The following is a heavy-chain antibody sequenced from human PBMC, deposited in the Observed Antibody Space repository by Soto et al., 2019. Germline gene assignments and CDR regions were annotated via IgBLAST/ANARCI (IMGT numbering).Heavy chain of an antibody. J-gene: IGHJ4*02. V-gene: IGHV4-4*02. CDR1: GGSISNSNW. CDR2: IFHSGST. CDR3: AHRPIVGAAI. D-gene: IGHD1-26*01. Sequence: QVQLQESGPGRVKPSGTLSLTCAVFGGSISNSNWWTWVRQPPGKGLDWIGEIFHSGSTNYNSSLMARVTISVDKANNQFSLKLSSVTAADTAVYYCAHRPIVGAAIWGQGTLVTVSS.